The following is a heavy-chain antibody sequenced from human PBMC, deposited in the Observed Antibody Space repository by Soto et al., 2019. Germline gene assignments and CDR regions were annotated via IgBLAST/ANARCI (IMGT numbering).Heavy chain of an antibody. CDR2: IKQGGTEI. CDR1: GFTLSSYW. D-gene: IGHD6-13*01. Sequence: GGSLRLSCAASGFTLSSYWMTWVRQAPGQGLEWVASIKQGGTEIHYVDSVKGRFTISRDDARNSLHLQLNSLRAEDAALYYCARVLRAAGDAFEGWGQGTVVTV. J-gene: IGHJ3*01. V-gene: IGHV3-7*03. CDR3: ARVLRAAGDAFEG.